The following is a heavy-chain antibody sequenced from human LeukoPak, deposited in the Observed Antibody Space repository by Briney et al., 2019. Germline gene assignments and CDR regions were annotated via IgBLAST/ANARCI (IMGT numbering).Heavy chain of an antibody. J-gene: IGHJ4*02. CDR2: ISYDGSNK. V-gene: IGHV3-30*03. CDR3: AMDYDSSGYYRY. D-gene: IGHD3-22*01. CDR1: GSTFSSYG. Sequence: PGGSLRLSCAASGSTFSSYGMHWVRQAPGKGLEWVAVISYDGSNKYYADSVKGRFTISRDNSKNTLYLQMNSLRAEDTAVYYCAMDYDSSGYYRYWGQGTLVTVSS.